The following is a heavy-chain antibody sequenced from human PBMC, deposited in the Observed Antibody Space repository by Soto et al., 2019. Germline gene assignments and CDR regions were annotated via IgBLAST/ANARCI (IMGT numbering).Heavy chain of an antibody. CDR3: AHRSNTDFV. J-gene: IGHJ4*02. Sequence: QITLKESGPTLVNPTQPLTLTCTFSGFSFTTSGVGVGWFRQPPGKALEWLALIYWNDSERYSPSLKSRLTITRDTSKTHVVLTMTNMNPVDTATYYCAHRSNTDFVWGQGTLVTVSS. CDR2: IYWNDSE. D-gene: IGHD2-21*02. CDR1: GFSFTTSGVG. V-gene: IGHV2-5*01.